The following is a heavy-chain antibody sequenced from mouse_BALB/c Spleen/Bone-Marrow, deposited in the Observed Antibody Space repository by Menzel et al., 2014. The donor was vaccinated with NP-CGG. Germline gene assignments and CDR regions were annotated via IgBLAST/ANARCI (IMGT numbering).Heavy chain of an antibody. CDR2: IDPANGNT. J-gene: IGHJ1*01. D-gene: IGHD4-1*01. CDR3: ARWGKLGRGYFDV. Sequence: VQLQQSGAELVKPGASVKLSCTAPGFNIXDTYMHWVKQRPEQGLEWIGRIDPANGNTKYDPKFQGKATITADTSSNTAYLQLSSLTSEDTAVYYCARWGKLGRGYFDVWGAGTRSPSPQ. CDR1: GFNIXDTY. V-gene: IGHV14-3*02.